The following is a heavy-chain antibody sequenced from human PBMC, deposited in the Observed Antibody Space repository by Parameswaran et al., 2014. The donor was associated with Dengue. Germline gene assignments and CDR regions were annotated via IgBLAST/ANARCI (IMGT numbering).Heavy chain of an antibody. V-gene: IGHV4-59*13. CDR2: IYYSGST. J-gene: IGHJ5*02. D-gene: IGHD3-10*01. Sequence: PGKGLEWIGYIYYSGSTNYNPSLKSRVTISVDTSKNQFSLKLSSVTAADTAVYYCARDRREEHYGSGIGFDPWGQGTLVTVSS. CDR3: ARDRREEHYGSGIGFDP.